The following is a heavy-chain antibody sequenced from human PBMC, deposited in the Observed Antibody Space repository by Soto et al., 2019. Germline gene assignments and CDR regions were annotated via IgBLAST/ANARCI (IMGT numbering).Heavy chain of an antibody. CDR2: INPNSGGT. J-gene: IGHJ4*02. CDR1: GYTFTGYY. D-gene: IGHD2-8*01. V-gene: IGHV1-2*02. Sequence: ASVKVSCKASGYTFTGYYMHWVRQAPGQELEWMGWINPNSGGTNYAQKFQGRVTMTRDTSISTAYMELSRLRSDDTAVYYCAREGGWDGIVLMVYAIHRGPVDYWGQGTLVTVSS. CDR3: AREGGWDGIVLMVYAIHRGPVDY.